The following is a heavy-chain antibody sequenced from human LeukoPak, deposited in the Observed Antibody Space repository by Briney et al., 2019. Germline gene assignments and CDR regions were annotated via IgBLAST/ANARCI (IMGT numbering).Heavy chain of an antibody. CDR3: ARLNHDFPSYYMDV. V-gene: IGHV3-48*03. D-gene: IGHD1-14*01. CDR1: GFTFSSYE. CDR2: ISSSGSTR. Sequence: PGGSLRLSCAASGFTFSSYEIHWVRQAPGKVLEWLSYISSSGSTRYYADSVKGRFTISRDNAKNSLYLQMNTLRAEDTAVYYCARLNHDFPSYYMDVWGKGTTVTVSS. J-gene: IGHJ6*03.